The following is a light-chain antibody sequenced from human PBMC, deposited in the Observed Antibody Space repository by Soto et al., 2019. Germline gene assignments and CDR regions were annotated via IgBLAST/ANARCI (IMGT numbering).Light chain of an antibody. J-gene: IGLJ2*01. CDR2: ANS. Sequence: QSVLTQPPSVSGAPGQRITISCTGSSSNFGAGYDVHWYQQLPGTAPKLFIYANSNRPSGVPDRFSGSKSGTSASLAITGLQAEDEADYYCQSYDSSLSGSLVFGGGTQLTVL. CDR3: QSYDSSLSGSLV. V-gene: IGLV1-40*01. CDR1: SSNFGAGYD.